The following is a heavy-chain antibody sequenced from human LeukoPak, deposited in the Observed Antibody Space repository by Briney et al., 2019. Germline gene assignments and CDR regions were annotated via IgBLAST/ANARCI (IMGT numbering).Heavy chain of an antibody. Sequence: ASVKVSCKASGYTFTGYYMHWVRQAPGQGLEWMGWINPNSGGTNYAQKFQGRVTMTRDTSISTAYMELSRLRSDDTAVYYCARDGRIEEAGGQVSWFDPWGQGTLVTVSS. CDR2: INPNSGGT. J-gene: IGHJ5*02. CDR1: GYTFTGYY. D-gene: IGHD6-19*01. V-gene: IGHV1-2*02. CDR3: ARDGRIEEAGGQVSWFDP.